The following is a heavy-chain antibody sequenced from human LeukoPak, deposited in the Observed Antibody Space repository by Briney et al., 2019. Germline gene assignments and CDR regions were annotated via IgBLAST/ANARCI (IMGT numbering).Heavy chain of an antibody. D-gene: IGHD2-21*02. J-gene: IGHJ3*02. CDR2: IHQGGNT. CDR1: GFSIRSGHY. Sequence: SETLSLTCGVSGFSIRSGHYWGWIRQPPGKGLEWIANIHQGGNTYYNPSLKSRVTISVDTFKNQFSLKLSSVTVADTAVYYCARVVVVVATEENDAFDIWGQGTMVIVSS. CDR3: ARVVVVVATEENDAFDI. V-gene: IGHV4-38-2*01.